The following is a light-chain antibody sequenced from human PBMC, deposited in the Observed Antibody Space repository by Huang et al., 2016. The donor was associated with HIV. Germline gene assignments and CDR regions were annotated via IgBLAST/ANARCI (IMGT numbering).Light chain of an antibody. CDR2: GAS. V-gene: IGKV3-20*01. CDR1: QSVSSSY. Sequence: EIVLTQSPGTLSLSPGERATVPCRASQSVSSSYLAWYQQKPGQAPRLLIYGASSRATGIPDRFSSSGSGTDFTLTISRLEPEDVAVYYCQQYGNSPTWTFGQGTKVEIK. CDR3: QQYGNSPTWT. J-gene: IGKJ1*01.